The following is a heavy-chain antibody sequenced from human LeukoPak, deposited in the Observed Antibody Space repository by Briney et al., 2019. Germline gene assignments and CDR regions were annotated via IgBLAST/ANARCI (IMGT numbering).Heavy chain of an antibody. J-gene: IGHJ4*02. CDR2: ISGSGGTT. CDR1: GFTFSTYA. D-gene: IGHD4-17*01. CDR3: AKGPPGDYVGY. Sequence: GSLRLSCAASGFTFSTYAMSWVRQAPGKGLEWVSAISGSGGTTYYADSVKGRFTISRDNSKNTLYLQMNSLRAEDTAVYYCAKGPPGDYVGYWGQGTLVTVSS. V-gene: IGHV3-23*01.